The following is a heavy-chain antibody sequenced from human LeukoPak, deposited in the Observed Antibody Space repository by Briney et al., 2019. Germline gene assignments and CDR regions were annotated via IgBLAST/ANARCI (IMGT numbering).Heavy chain of an antibody. CDR2: LYYSGNT. J-gene: IGHJ4*02. CDR1: GGSISSSGHY. CDR3: ARRIDYGSGSYRGNYFDY. Sequence: SETLSLTCAVSGGSISSSGHYWGWIRQPPGKGLEWIGSLYYSGNTYYNPSLKSRVTISVDTSRNRFSLKLNSVTAADTAVYYCARRIDYGSGSYRGNYFDYWGQGTLVTVSS. D-gene: IGHD3-10*01. V-gene: IGHV4-39*01.